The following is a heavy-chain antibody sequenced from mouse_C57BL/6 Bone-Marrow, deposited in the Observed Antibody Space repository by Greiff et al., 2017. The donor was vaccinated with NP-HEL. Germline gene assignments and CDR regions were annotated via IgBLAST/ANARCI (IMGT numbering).Heavy chain of an antibody. Sequence: VQLQESGAELVRPGASVTLSCKASGYTFTDYEMHWVKQTPVHGLEWIGAIDPETGGTAYNQKFKGKAILTADKSSSTAYMELRSLTSEDSAVYYCTREGDYGNSHANWGERALVTVSA. J-gene: IGHJ3*01. V-gene: IGHV1-15*01. CDR3: TREGDYGNSHAN. D-gene: IGHD2-1*01. CDR2: IDPETGGT. CDR1: GYTFTDYE.